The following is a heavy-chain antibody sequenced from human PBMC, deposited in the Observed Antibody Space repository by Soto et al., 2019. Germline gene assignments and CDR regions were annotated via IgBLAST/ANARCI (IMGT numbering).Heavy chain of an antibody. CDR3: ARGVDYFDY. V-gene: IGHV3-33*01. J-gene: IGHJ4*02. CDR2: IWYDGSSE. Sequence: QVQLVESGGGVVQPGRSLRPSFAASGFTFNRYGMHWVRQAPGKGLEWVAVIWYDGSSEYYADSVKGRFTISRDNSKNTLFLQMNSLRAEDTAVYYCARGVDYFDYWGQGTLVTVSS. CDR1: GFTFNRYG.